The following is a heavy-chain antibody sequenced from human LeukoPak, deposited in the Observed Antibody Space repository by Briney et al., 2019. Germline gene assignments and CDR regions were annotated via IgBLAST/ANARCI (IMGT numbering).Heavy chain of an antibody. CDR3: ARMDSSGYFGDY. CDR2: ISTSRSYI. V-gene: IGHV3-21*01. J-gene: IGHJ4*02. CDR1: GFTFINYR. D-gene: IGHD3-22*01. Sequence: GGSLRLSCAASGFTFINYRMNWVRQAPGKGLEWVSSISTSRSYIYYADSVKGRFTISRDNAKNSLYLQMNSLRAEDTAVYYCARMDSSGYFGDYWGQGTLVTVSS.